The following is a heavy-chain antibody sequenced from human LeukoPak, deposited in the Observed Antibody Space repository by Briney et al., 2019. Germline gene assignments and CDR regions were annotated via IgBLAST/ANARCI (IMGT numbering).Heavy chain of an antibody. D-gene: IGHD3-22*01. Sequence: GGSLRLSCAASGFTVNNNYMSWVRQAPGKGLEWVSVIYSSGSTYYADSVKGRFTISRDISKDSLYLQMTSLRAEDTAVYYCARDLGYYASSANWGQGTLVTVSS. V-gene: IGHV3-53*01. CDR2: IYSSGST. J-gene: IGHJ4*02. CDR3: ARDLGYYASSAN. CDR1: GFTVNNNY.